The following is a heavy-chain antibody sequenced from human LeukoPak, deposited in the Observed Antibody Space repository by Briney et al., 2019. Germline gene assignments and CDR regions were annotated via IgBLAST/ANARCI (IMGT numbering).Heavy chain of an antibody. V-gene: IGHV3-30-3*01. D-gene: IGHD1-7*01. J-gene: IGHJ4*02. CDR1: GFTFSSYA. Sequence: PGRSLRLSCAASGFTFSSYAMHWVRQAPGKGLEWVAFISYDGSNKYYSDSVKGRFTISRDNSKNTLYLQMNSLRAEDTAVYYCSGDFFAGTTNFDYWGQGTLVTVSS. CDR3: SGDFFAGTTNFDY. CDR2: ISYDGSNK.